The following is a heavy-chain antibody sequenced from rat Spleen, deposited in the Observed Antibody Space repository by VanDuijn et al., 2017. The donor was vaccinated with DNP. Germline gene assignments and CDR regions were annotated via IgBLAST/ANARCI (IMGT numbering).Heavy chain of an antibody. CDR2: ISYDGGST. CDR3: VRWNSGHFDY. CDR1: GFTFSDYY. D-gene: IGHD4-3*01. J-gene: IGHJ2*01. Sequence: EVHLVESGGGFVQPGMSMQLSCAASGFTFSDYYMAWVRQAPTNGLEWVASISYDGGSTYYRDSVKGRFTISRDNAKRILYLQMDSVRSEDMATYYCVRWNSGHFDYWGQGVMVTVSS. V-gene: IGHV5-22*01.